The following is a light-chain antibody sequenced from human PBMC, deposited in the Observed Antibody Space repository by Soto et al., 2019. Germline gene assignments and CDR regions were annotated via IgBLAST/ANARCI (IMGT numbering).Light chain of an antibody. V-gene: IGKV3-20*01. J-gene: IGKJ3*01. CDR2: GAY. CDR3: QQDDSSPRT. CDR1: QSVNSSY. Sequence: ELGLTQSPATLSLSPGERATLSCSASQSVNSSYLAWYQQKPGQAPSLLIYGAYSRATGIPDRFSVSRSGTDFSLTISRLQPEDFPVYYCQQDDSSPRTFSPRTKVDIK.